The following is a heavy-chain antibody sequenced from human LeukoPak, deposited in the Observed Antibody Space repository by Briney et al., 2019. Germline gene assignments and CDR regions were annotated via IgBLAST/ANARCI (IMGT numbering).Heavy chain of an antibody. CDR2: ISYDGSNK. D-gene: IGHD6-6*01. CDR1: GFTFSSYA. J-gene: IGHJ4*02. CDR3: ARHRSSWLIDY. V-gene: IGHV3-30-3*01. Sequence: GGSLRLSCAASGFTFSSYAMHWVRQAPGKGLEWVAVISYDGSNKYYADSVKGRFTISRDNSKNTLYLQMDSLRAEDTAVYYCARHRSSWLIDYWGQGTLVTVSS.